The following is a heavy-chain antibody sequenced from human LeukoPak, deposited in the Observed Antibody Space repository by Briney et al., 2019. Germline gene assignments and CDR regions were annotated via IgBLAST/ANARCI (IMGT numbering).Heavy chain of an antibody. V-gene: IGHV5-10-1*01. Sequence: GESLKISCKGSGYSFTSYWISWVRQMPGKGLEWMGRIDPSDSYTNYSPSFQGHVTISGDKSISTAYLQWSSLKASDTAMYYCARRTMVRGEIEKINYGMDVWGKGTTVTVSS. CDR2: IDPSDSYT. D-gene: IGHD3-10*01. CDR1: GYSFTSYW. J-gene: IGHJ6*04. CDR3: ARRTMVRGEIEKINYGMDV.